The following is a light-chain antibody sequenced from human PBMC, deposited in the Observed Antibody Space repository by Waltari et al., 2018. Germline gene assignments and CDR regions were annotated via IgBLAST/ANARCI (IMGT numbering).Light chain of an antibody. CDR1: SSDVGSYNL. V-gene: IGLV2-23*01. CDR3: CSYAGSRV. Sequence: QSALTQPASVSGSPGQSITISCTGTSSDVGSYNLVSWYQQHPGKAPKVMIYEGSKRPSGVSNRFSGSKSGNTASLTISGLQAEDEADYYCCSYAGSRVFGTGTKFTVL. CDR2: EGS. J-gene: IGLJ1*01.